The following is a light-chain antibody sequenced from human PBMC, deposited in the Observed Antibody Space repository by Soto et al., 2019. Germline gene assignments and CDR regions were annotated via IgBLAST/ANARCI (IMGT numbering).Light chain of an antibody. V-gene: IGKV1-5*01. J-gene: IGKJ1*01. CDR3: QQYNSYSST. CDR1: QSISSW. CDR2: DAS. Sequence: DIQMTQSPSTLSASVGDRVTITCRASQSISSWLAWYQQKPGKAPKLLIHDASSLESGVPSRFSGSGSGTQFTLTISRLQPDDFATYYCQQYNSYSSTFGQGTKVELK.